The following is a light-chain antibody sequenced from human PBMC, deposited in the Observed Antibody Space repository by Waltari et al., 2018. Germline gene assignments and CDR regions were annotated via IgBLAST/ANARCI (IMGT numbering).Light chain of an antibody. CDR1: SGINVGTYR. J-gene: IGLJ7*01. Sequence: QAVLTQPSSLSATPGASASLTCTLRSGINVGTYRIYWYQQKPGSPPQYLRRYKSDSDKQQGSGVPSRFSGSKDVSANAGILLISGLQSEDEADYYCMIWHGSAAVFGGGTQLTVL. CDR3: MIWHGSAAV. V-gene: IGLV5-45*03. CDR2: YKSDSDK.